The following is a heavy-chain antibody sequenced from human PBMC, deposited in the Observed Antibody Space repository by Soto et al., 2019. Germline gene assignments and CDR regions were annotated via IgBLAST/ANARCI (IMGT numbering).Heavy chain of an antibody. CDR1: GGTLSHYV. CDR2: IIPLSGTA. CDR3: AREGFSGSDLPN. D-gene: IGHD1-26*01. Sequence: QVQLVQSGAEVKRPGSSVKVSCKASGGTLSHYVIKWMRQAPGQGLEWVGGIIPLSGTAKYAQKFQGRVTITADEFTSTAYMELRSLRSEDTAVYYCAREGFSGSDLPNWGQGILVTVAS. V-gene: IGHV1-69*01. J-gene: IGHJ4*02.